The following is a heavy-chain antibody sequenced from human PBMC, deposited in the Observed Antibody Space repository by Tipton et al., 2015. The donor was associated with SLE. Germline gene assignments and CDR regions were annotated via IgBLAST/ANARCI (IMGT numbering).Heavy chain of an antibody. D-gene: IGHD7-27*01. Sequence: TLSLTCTVSGGSISSSSYYWGWIRQPPGKGLEWIGSIYYSGTAHYENPSLKSRVTISIDTSNNQFSLRLTSVTAADTAVYFCARGPNWGLDDAFDIWGQGTMVSVSS. J-gene: IGHJ3*02. CDR3: ARGPNWGLDDAFDI. V-gene: IGHV4-39*07. CDR2: IYYSGTAH. CDR1: GGSISSSSYY.